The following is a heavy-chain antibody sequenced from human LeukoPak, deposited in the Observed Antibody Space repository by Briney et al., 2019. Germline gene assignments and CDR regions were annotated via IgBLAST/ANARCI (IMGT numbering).Heavy chain of an antibody. Sequence: AASVTVSCTASGGTFSSYAISWVRQAPGQGLEWMGGIIPIFGTANYAQKFQGRVTITADESTSTAYMELSSLRSEDTAVYYCAREVHNWNDSRFDPWGQGTLVTVSS. CDR2: IIPIFGTA. J-gene: IGHJ5*02. CDR1: GGTFSSYA. D-gene: IGHD1-20*01. V-gene: IGHV1-69*01. CDR3: AREVHNWNDSRFDP.